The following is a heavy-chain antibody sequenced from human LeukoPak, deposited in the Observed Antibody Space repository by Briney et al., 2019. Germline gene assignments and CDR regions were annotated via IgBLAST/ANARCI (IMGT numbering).Heavy chain of an antibody. D-gene: IGHD6-13*01. CDR2: IYYSGST. Sequence: PSETLSLTCTVSGGSISSYCWSWIRQPPGKGLEWIGYIYYSGSTNYNPSLKSRVTISVDTSKNQFSLKLSSVTAADTAVYYCARDIAAAGTLGDWFDPWGQGTLVTVSS. J-gene: IGHJ5*02. CDR3: ARDIAAAGTLGDWFDP. V-gene: IGHV4-59*01. CDR1: GGSISSYC.